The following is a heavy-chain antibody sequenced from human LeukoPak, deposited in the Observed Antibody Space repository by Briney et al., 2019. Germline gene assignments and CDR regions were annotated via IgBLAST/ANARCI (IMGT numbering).Heavy chain of an antibody. D-gene: IGHD2-15*01. CDR2: IYSGGSA. CDR1: GLTVSSNY. J-gene: IGHJ4*02. Sequence: GGSLRLSCAASGLTVSSNYMSSVRQAPGKGLEWVSVIYSGGSAYYADSLKGRFTISRDTSKNTLYLQMSSLRAEDTAVYYCARVIQSLLLKGYFDYWGQGILVTVSS. V-gene: IGHV3-53*01. CDR3: ARVIQSLLLKGYFDY.